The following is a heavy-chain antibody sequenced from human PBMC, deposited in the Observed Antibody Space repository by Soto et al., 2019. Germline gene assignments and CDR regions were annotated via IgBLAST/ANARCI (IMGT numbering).Heavy chain of an antibody. Sequence: VGSLRLSCADSGFTFSSYAMSWVRQAPGKGLEWVSAISGSGGSTYYADSVKGRFTISRDNSKNTLYLQMNSLRAEDTAVYYCAKSNSGPYYYGSGSNYYFDYWGQGTLVTVSS. CDR2: ISGSGGST. CDR3: AKSNSGPYYYGSGSNYYFDY. D-gene: IGHD3-10*01. V-gene: IGHV3-23*01. J-gene: IGHJ4*02. CDR1: GFTFSSYA.